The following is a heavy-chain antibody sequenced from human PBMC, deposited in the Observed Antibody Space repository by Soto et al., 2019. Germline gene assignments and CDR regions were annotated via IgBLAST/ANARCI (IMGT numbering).Heavy chain of an antibody. CDR3: ASPLYSGSHAPFYY. V-gene: IGHV3-33*01. CDR2: IWYDGSNK. D-gene: IGHD1-26*01. Sequence: GGSLRLSCAASGFTFSSYGMHWVRQAPGKGLEWVAVIWYDGSNKYYADSVKGRFTISRDNSKNTLYLQMNSLRAEDTAVYYWASPLYSGSHAPFYYWGRGTLLIVSS. CDR1: GFTFSSYG. J-gene: IGHJ4*02.